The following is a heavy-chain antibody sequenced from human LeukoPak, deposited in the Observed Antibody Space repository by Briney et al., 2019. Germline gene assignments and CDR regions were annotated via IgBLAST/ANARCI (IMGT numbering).Heavy chain of an antibody. CDR3: ACLAVTQDAFDI. Sequence: SETLSLTCAVYGGSFSGYYWNWIRQPPGKGLEWIGYIYYSGSTNYNPSLKSRVTISVDTSKNQFSLKLSSVTAADTAVYYCACLAVTQDAFDIWGQGTMVTVSS. V-gene: IGHV4-59*01. CDR1: GGSFSGYY. J-gene: IGHJ3*02. D-gene: IGHD4-23*01. CDR2: IYYSGST.